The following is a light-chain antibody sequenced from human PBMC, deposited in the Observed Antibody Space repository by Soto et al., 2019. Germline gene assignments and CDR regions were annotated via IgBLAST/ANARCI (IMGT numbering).Light chain of an antibody. J-gene: IGKJ2*01. V-gene: IGKV3-20*01. Sequence: EVVLTQSPGTLSLSRGERATLSCRASERIYSAYLGWYQQKPGQAPRLLIYGTSSRATGIPDRFSGSGSGTDFTLTISRLEPEDFAVYYCQQYERPPFAFGQGTKLEIK. CDR3: QQYERPPFA. CDR2: GTS. CDR1: ERIYSAY.